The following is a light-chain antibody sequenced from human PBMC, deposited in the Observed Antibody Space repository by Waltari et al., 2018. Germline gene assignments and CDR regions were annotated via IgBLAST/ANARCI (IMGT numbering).Light chain of an antibody. CDR1: QSLLYSSSNENY. Sequence: DIVMTQSPDSLAVSLGDRATINCKCSQSLLYSSSNENYLAWYQHKPGQPPKLLIYWASTRKTGVPDRFSGSGSGTDFILTISNLQAEDVAVYYCQQYYTTPLTFGGGTKVVI. J-gene: IGKJ4*01. V-gene: IGKV4-1*01. CDR3: QQYYTTPLT. CDR2: WAS.